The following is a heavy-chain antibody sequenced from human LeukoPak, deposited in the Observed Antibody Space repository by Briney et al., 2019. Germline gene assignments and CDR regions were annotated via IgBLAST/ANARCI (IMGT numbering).Heavy chain of an antibody. D-gene: IGHD3-22*01. CDR3: ARGSHYYDSSGYNYVNSFDI. J-gene: IGHJ3*02. Sequence: SVKVSCKASGGTFSSYAISWVRQAPGQGLEWMGRIIPILGTANYAQKFQDRVTITADKSTSTAYMELRSLRPEDTAVYFCARGSHYYDSSGYNYVNSFDIWGQGTMVTVSS. CDR2: IIPILGTA. V-gene: IGHV1-69*04. CDR1: GGTFSSYA.